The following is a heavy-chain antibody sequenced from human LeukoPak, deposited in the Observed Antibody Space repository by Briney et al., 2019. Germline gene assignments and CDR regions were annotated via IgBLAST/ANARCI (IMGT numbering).Heavy chain of an antibody. CDR1: GYSFSSHW. CDR2: IYPGDSDT. CDR3: ASPIGGGCDPPPDY. D-gene: IGHD5-12*01. Sequence: GESLKISCKASGYSFSSHWIGWVRQMPGKGLELMGIIYPGDSDTRYSPSFQGQATISADKSISTAYLQWNSLKGSDPAFSYCASPIGGGCDPPPDYWGQGTLVTVSS. V-gene: IGHV5-51*01. J-gene: IGHJ4*02.